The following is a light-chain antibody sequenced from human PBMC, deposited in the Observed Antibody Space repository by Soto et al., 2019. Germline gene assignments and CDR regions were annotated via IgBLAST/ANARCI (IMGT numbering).Light chain of an antibody. J-gene: IGLJ1*01. V-gene: IGLV3-21*02. CDR1: NIDSRT. CDR2: DNS. CDR3: QGWDNVDDHIYV. Sequence: SYELTQPPSVSVAPGQTATISCAKNNIDSRTVHWYQQKPGQAPLLVVYDNSFRPSGIPNRFSGSDSGNTATLTISRVEAGDEADYYCQGWDNVDDHIYVFGTGAKVT.